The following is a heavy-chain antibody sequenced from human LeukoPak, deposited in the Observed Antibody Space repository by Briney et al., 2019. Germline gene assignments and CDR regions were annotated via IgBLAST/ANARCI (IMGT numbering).Heavy chain of an antibody. CDR1: GFTFSSFA. Sequence: GGSLRLSCAASGFTFSSFAMNWVRQAPGKGLEWVSAIRGSDDSTYYADSVKGRFTISRDNSKNTLYLQMNSLRAEDTAVYYCAKSFLGFSYGKIDHWGQGTLVTVSS. CDR2: IRGSDDST. D-gene: IGHD5-18*01. CDR3: AKSFLGFSYGKIDH. J-gene: IGHJ4*02. V-gene: IGHV3-23*01.